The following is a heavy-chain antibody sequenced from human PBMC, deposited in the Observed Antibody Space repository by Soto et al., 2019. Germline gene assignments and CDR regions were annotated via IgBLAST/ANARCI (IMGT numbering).Heavy chain of an antibody. CDR3: ARQLGVAAGFS. Sequence: PGEPLKISCKGSGYIFTSYWIGWVRQMPGKGLEWMGIISPYDSDTRYSPSFQGQVTISADKSISTAYLQVRRLEASDTAIYYCARQLGVAAGFSWGQGTLVTVSS. V-gene: IGHV5-51*01. J-gene: IGHJ5*02. CDR1: GYIFTSYW. D-gene: IGHD6-25*01. CDR2: ISPYDSDT.